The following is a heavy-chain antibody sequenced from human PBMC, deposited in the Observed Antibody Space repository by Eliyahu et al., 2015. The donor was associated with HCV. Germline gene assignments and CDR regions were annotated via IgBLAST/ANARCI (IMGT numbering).Heavy chain of an antibody. Sequence: QVQLVQSGAEVKKPGSSVKVSCKASGXTFXSYAISWVRQAPGQGLEWMGGIIPIXGTANYAQKFQGRVTITADKSTSTAYMELSSLRSEDTAVYYAVYSGYDSNMGYYYYGMDVWGQGTTVTVSS. CDR3: VYSGYDSNMGYYYYGMDV. D-gene: IGHD5-12*01. V-gene: IGHV1-69*06. CDR1: GXTFXSYA. CDR2: IIPIXGTA. J-gene: IGHJ6*02.